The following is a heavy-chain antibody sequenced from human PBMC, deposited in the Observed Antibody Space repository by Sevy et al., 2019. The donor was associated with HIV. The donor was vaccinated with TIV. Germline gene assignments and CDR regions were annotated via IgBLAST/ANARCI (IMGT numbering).Heavy chain of an antibody. V-gene: IGHV3-23*01. Sequence: GGFLRLSCAASGVAFYDYSMSWIRQAPGKGLEWVATLSFGCGKINYADSVKGRCTISRDNSKNSFYLQMDNLRVEDTALYYCAREGCTRPHDYWGQGNRVTVSS. J-gene: IGHJ4*02. CDR2: LSFGCGKI. D-gene: IGHD2-8*01. CDR3: AREGCTRPHDY. CDR1: GVAFYDYS.